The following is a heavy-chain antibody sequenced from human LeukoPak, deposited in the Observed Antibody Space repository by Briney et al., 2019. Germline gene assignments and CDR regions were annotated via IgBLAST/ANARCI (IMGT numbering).Heavy chain of an antibody. CDR3: VKGAGLGVTTSWDY. Sequence: GGSLRLSCAASGFSFSTHGMHWVRQAPGKGLEWATFIGHDGVDKYYVDSVKGRFTISRDNSKNTVYLQMNSLRPEDTAVYYCVKGAGLGVTTSWDYWGQGTLVAVSS. CDR2: IGHDGVDK. V-gene: IGHV3-30*02. J-gene: IGHJ4*02. CDR1: GFSFSTHG. D-gene: IGHD4-17*01.